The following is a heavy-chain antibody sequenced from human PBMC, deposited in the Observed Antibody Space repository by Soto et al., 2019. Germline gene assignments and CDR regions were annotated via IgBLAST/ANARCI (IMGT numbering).Heavy chain of an antibody. CDR2: IYYSGST. J-gene: IGHJ4*02. CDR3: AGDPNPLWFGGRHFDY. Sequence: SETLSLTCTVSGGSISSYYWSWIRQPPGKGLEWIGYIYYSGSTSYNPSLKSRVTISVDTSKNQFSLKLSSVTAADTAVYYCAGDPNPLWFGGRHFDYWGQGTLVTVSS. V-gene: IGHV4-59*01. D-gene: IGHD3-10*01. CDR1: GGSISSYY.